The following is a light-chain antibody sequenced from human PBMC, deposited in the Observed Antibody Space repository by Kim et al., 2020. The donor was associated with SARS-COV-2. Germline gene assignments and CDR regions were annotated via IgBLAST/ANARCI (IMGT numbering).Light chain of an antibody. J-gene: IGKJ2*01. CDR2: KAS. V-gene: IGKV1-5*03. Sequence: DIQMTQSPSTLSASVGDRVTITCRASQSISSWLDWYQQKPGKAPKLLIYKASSLESGVPSRFSGSGSGTEFTLTINSLQPDDFATYFCQQYDSYLYTFGQGTKLEI. CDR1: QSISSW. CDR3: QQYDSYLYT.